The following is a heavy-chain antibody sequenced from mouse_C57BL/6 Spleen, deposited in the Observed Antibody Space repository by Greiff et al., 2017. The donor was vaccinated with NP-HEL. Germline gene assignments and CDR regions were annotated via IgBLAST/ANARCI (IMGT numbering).Heavy chain of an antibody. Sequence: QVQLQQSGAELAKPGASVKLSCKASGYTFTSYWMHWVKQRPGQGLEWIGYINPSSGYTKYNQKFKATATLTADTSLSTAYMQLSSLTYEDSAVYYCARFTTVVATDYWGQGTTLTVSS. J-gene: IGHJ2*01. D-gene: IGHD1-1*01. CDR1: GYTFTSYW. CDR3: ARFTTVVATDY. V-gene: IGHV1-7*01. CDR2: INPSSGYT.